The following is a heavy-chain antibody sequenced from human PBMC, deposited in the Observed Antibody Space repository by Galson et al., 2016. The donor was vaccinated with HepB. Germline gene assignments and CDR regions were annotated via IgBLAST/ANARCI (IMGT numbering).Heavy chain of an antibody. Sequence: SVKVSCKAFGYTLTDHYMHWMRQAPGQAPEWMGWINPDSGGTDYAQKFKFRIAMTRDASTNTAYTELRSLKPDDTALYFCTIGGHLIHRRVIIPFEIWGQGTVVTVSS. D-gene: IGHD3-10*01. CDR1: GYTLTDHY. V-gene: IGHV1-2*02. CDR3: TIGGHLIHRRVIIPFEI. J-gene: IGHJ3*02. CDR2: INPDSGGT.